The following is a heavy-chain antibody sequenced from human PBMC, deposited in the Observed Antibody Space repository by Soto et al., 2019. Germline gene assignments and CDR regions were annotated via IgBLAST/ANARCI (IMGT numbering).Heavy chain of an antibody. CDR1: GFTFSSCG. Sequence: PGGSLRLSCAASGFTFSSCGMHWVRQAPGKGLEWVAGISYDSINKYYADSVKGRVTISRDNSRNTLDLQMNSLRAEDSAVYYCARVDLGYCTNGVCHMFNYYYYGMDVWGQGTTVTVSS. CDR2: ISYDSINK. CDR3: ARVDLGYCTNGVCHMFNYYYYGMDV. J-gene: IGHJ6*02. V-gene: IGHV3-30*03. D-gene: IGHD2-8*01.